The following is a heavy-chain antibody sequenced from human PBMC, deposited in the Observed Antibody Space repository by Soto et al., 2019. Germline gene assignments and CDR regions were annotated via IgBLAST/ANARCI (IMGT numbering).Heavy chain of an antibody. J-gene: IGHJ4*02. CDR1: GGSFSGYY. V-gene: IGHV4-34*01. D-gene: IGHD3-9*01. CDR2: INHSGST. Sequence: SETLSLTCAVYGGSFSGYYWSWIRQPPGKGLEWIGEINHSGSTNYNPSLKSRVTISVDTSKNQFSLKPSSVTAADTAVYYCARPTDILTGKYYFDYWGQGTLVTVSS. CDR3: ARPTDILTGKYYFDY.